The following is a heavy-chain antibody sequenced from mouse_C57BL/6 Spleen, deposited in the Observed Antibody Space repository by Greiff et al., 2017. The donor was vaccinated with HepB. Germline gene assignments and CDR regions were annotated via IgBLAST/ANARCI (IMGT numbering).Heavy chain of an antibody. D-gene: IGHD2-4*01. V-gene: IGHV2-2*01. J-gene: IGHJ3*01. CDR1: GFSLTSYG. CDR2: IWSGGST. CDR3: ARGPIYYDYDGGFAY. Sequence: VQLQQSGPGLVQPSQSLSITCTVSGFSLTSYGVHWVRQSPGKGLEWLGVIWSGGSTDYNAAFISRLSISKDNSKSQVFFKMNSLQADDTAIYYCARGPIYYDYDGGFAYWGQGTLVTVSA.